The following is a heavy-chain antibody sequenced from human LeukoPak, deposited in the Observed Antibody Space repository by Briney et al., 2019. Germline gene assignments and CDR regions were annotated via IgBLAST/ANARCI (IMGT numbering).Heavy chain of an antibody. CDR1: GGSISSYY. CDR3: ARGAKYDFWSGYYIY. D-gene: IGHD3-3*01. V-gene: IGHV4-59*01. J-gene: IGHJ4*02. Sequence: PSETLSLTCTVPGGSISSYYWSWIRQPPGKGLEWIGYIYYSGSTNYNPSLKSRVTISVDTSKNQFSLKLSSVTAADTAVYYCARGAKYDFWSGYYIYWGQGTLVTVSS. CDR2: IYYSGST.